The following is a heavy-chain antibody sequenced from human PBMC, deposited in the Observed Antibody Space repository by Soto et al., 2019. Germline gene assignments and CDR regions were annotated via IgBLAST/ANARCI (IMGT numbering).Heavy chain of an antibody. CDR1: GGSISSYY. V-gene: IGHV4-4*07. CDR2: MYPSGST. J-gene: IGHJ5*02. CDR3: ARYCNNATCYRWFDP. D-gene: IGHD2-2*01. Sequence: QVQLQESGPGLVKPSETLSLTCTVSGGSISSYYWSWIRQPAGKGLEWIGRMYPSGSTNYNPSLKSGVTMSVDTSKNQFSLKLNSVTAADTAVYYCARYCNNATCYRWFDPWGQGTLVTVSS.